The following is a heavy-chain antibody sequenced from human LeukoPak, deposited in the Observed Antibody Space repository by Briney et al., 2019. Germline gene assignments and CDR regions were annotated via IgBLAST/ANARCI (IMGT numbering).Heavy chain of an antibody. CDR3: ARVNIVVVVAATPWFWFDP. V-gene: IGHV4-59*08. J-gene: IGHJ5*02. CDR2: IYYSGST. Sequence: PSETLSLTCTVSGGSISSYYWSWIRQPPGKGLEWIGYIYYSGSTNYNPSLKSRVTISVDTSKNQFSLKLSSVTAADTAVYYCARVNIVVVVAATPWFWFDPWGQGTLVTVSS. D-gene: IGHD2-15*01. CDR1: GGSISSYY.